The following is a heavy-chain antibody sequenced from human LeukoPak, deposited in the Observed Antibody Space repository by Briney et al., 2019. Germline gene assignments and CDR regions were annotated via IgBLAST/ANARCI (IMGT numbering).Heavy chain of an antibody. V-gene: IGHV4-34*01. CDR3: ARGSSGYSHAY. D-gene: IGHD3-22*01. J-gene: IGHJ4*02. CDR1: GGSFSGYY. Sequence: SETLSLTCAVYGGSFSGYYWSWIRQPPGKGLEWIGEINHSGSTNYNPSLKSRVTISVDTSKNQFSLKLSSVTAADTAVYYCARGSSGYSHAYWGQGTLVTVSS. CDR2: INHSGST.